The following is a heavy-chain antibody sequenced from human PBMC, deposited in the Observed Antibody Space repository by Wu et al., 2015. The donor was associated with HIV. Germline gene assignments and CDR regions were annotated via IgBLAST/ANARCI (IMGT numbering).Heavy chain of an antibody. Sequence: QVQLVQSGPEVKQPGASVKVSCKPSGYTFSAYGLTWVRQARGQGLEWMGYISAYNANTNYGQKFQGKSHHRPQTHQTKTAYMELRSLRYDDTVRLYCARDAERNSGTPRVGRYFDL. J-gene: IGHJ2*01. V-gene: IGHV1-18*01. CDR1: GYTFSAYG. D-gene: IGHD1-26*01. CDR3: ARDAERNSGTPRVGRYFDL. CDR2: ISAYNANT.